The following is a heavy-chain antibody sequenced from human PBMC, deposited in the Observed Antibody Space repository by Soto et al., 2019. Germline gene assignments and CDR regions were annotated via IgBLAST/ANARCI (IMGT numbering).Heavy chain of an antibody. CDR1: GGTFSSYA. Sequence: QVQLVQSGAEVKKPGSSVKVSCKASGGTFSSYAISWVRQAPGQGLEWMGGIIPIFGTANYAQKFQGRVTITADESTSTASLELSSLRSEATAVYYCAKKGEGSSSWSFDYWGQGTLVTVSS. D-gene: IGHD6-13*01. CDR2: IIPIFGTA. J-gene: IGHJ4*02. CDR3: AKKGEGSSSWSFDY. V-gene: IGHV1-69*12.